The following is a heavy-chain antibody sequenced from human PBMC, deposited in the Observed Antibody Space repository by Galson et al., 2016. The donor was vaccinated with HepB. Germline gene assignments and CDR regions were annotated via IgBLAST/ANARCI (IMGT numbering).Heavy chain of an antibody. CDR2: IYNMGTT. CDR3: ARDLGYKVRNWYFGP. V-gene: IGHV4-59*01. CDR1: GASIVYDY. D-gene: IGHD5-24*01. J-gene: IGHJ2*01. Sequence: SETLSLTCTVSGASIVYDYWNWIRQTPGKGLEWIGHIYNMGTTNYNPSLKSRVTISVDTSKNQFSLKLTSVTAADTAVYYCARDLGYKVRNWYFGPWGRGTLVTVSS.